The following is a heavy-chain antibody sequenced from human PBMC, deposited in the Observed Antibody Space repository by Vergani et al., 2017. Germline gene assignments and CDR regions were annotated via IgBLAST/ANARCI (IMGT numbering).Heavy chain of an antibody. CDR2: IFSNDEK. CDR1: GFSLSNARMG. V-gene: IGHV2-26*01. Sequence: QESGPGLVKPSETLTLTCTVSGFSLSNARMGVSWIRQPPGKALEWLAHIFSNDEKSYSTSLKSRLTISKDTSKSQVVLTMTNMDPVDTATYYCARIQGGWPPYFDYWGQGTLVTVSS. D-gene: IGHD6-19*01. J-gene: IGHJ4*02. CDR3: ARIQGGWPPYFDY.